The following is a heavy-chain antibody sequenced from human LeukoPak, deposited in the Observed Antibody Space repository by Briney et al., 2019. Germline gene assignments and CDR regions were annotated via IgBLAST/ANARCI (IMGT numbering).Heavy chain of an antibody. CDR1: GYTSTSYD. Sequence: GASVKVSCKASGYTSTSYDINSVRQATGQGLEWMGWMNPNSGNTGYAQKFQGRVTMTRNTSISTAYMELSSLRSEDTAVYYCARALTYYYDSSGYYSFFPVYYYGMDVWGQGTTVTVSS. J-gene: IGHJ6*02. D-gene: IGHD3-22*01. CDR3: ARALTYYYDSSGYYSFFPVYYYGMDV. CDR2: MNPNSGNT. V-gene: IGHV1-8*01.